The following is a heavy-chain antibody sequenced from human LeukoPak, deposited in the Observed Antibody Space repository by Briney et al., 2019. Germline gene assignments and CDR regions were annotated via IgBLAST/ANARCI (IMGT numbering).Heavy chain of an antibody. Sequence: GGSLRLSCAASGFTFSSYTMKWVRQAPGKGLEWVSSISSSSSYIYYADSVKGRFTISRDNAKNSLYLQMNSLRAEDTAVYYCARKGGRYIVVVVAATPDAFDIWGQGTMVTVSS. J-gene: IGHJ3*02. V-gene: IGHV3-21*01. D-gene: IGHD2-15*01. CDR3: ARKGGRYIVVVVAATPDAFDI. CDR1: GFTFSSYT. CDR2: ISSSSSYI.